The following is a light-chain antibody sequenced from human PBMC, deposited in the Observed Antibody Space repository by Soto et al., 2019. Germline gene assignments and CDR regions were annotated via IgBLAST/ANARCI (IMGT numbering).Light chain of an antibody. CDR3: SSYTSSSTLGVV. J-gene: IGLJ2*01. CDR2: EVS. V-gene: IGLV2-14*01. CDR1: SSDVGGYNY. Sequence: QSALTQPASVSGSPGQSITISCTGTSSDVGGYNYVSWYQQHPGKAPKLMIYEVSNRPSGVSNRFSGSKSGNTASLTISGLQAEGEADYYCSSYTSSSTLGVVFGGGTQLTVL.